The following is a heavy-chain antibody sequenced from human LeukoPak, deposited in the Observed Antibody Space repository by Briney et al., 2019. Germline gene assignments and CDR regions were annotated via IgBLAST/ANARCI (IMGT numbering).Heavy chain of an antibody. CDR3: AKDVGKWESLHFFDY. V-gene: IGHV3-23*01. CDR1: GFTFSSYA. D-gene: IGHD1-26*01. CDR2: IEGDGNRI. Sequence: GGSLRLSCAASGFTFSSYAMSWVRQAPGKGLMWVSRIEGDGNRITYADSVKGRFTISRDNAKNTLYLQMNSLRGDDTAVYYCAKDVGKWESLHFFDYWGQGTLVTVSS. J-gene: IGHJ4*02.